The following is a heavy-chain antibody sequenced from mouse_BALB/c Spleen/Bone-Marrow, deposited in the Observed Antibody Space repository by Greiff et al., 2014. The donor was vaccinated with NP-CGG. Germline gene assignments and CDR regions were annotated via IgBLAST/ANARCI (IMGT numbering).Heavy chain of an antibody. V-gene: IGHV1-7*01. CDR2: IKVSTGYT. Sequence: QVQLQQPGAELAKPGASVKMSCKASGYTFTNYWMYWVKQRPGQGLEWIGYIKVSTGYTEYNQKFKDKATLTADKSSSTAYMQLSSLISEDSAVYYCARDYYYAMDYWGQGTSVTVSS. CDR1: GYTFTNYW. D-gene: IGHD2-4*01. CDR3: ARDYYYAMDY. J-gene: IGHJ4*01.